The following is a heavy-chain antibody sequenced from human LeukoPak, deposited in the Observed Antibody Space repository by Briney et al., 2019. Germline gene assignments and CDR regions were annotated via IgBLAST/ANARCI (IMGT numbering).Heavy chain of an antibody. J-gene: IGHJ3*02. CDR3: AGDEGWTFDI. D-gene: IGHD5-24*01. Sequence: GGSLRLSCAASGFTSSTHWMSWFRQAPGKGLEWVALIQKDGSDKYYVDSVKGRFTISRDNAKSSLYLQMNGLRADDTAVYYCAGDEGWTFDIWGQGTKVTVSS. CDR1: GFTSSTHW. V-gene: IGHV3-7*01. CDR2: IQKDGSDK.